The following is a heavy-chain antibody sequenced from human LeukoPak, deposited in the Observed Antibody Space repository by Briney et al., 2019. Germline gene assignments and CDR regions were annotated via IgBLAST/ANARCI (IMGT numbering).Heavy chain of an antibody. CDR2: ISGSGGST. D-gene: IGHD5-18*01. V-gene: IGHV3-23*01. CDR3: AKDQEGPSYGLFDY. Sequence: GGSLRPSCAASDFAFINYTRWWVRRARGKGRKGLSAISGSGGSTYYSDSVKGRFTISIDNSKNTLYLQMNSLRAEDTAVYYCAKDQEGPSYGLFDYWGQGTLVSVSS. J-gene: IGHJ4*02. CDR1: DFAFINYT.